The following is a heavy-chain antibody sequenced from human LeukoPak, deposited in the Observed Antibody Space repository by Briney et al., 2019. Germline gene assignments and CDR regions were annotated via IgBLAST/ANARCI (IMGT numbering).Heavy chain of an antibody. CDR3: ARVGNGDFWSGYQGYYYYYYMDV. D-gene: IGHD3-3*01. V-gene: IGHV4-4*02. Sequence: SETLSLTCAVSGGSISSSNWWSWVRQPPGKGLEWIGEIYHSGSTNYNPSLKSRVTISVDKSKNQFSLKLSSVTAADTAVYYCARVGNGDFWSGYQGYYYYYYMDVWGKGTTVTVSS. J-gene: IGHJ6*03. CDR1: GGSISSSNW. CDR2: IYHSGST.